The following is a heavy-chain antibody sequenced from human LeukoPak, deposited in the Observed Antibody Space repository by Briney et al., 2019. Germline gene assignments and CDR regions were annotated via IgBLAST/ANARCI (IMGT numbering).Heavy chain of an antibody. CDR1: GYTFTSYA. D-gene: IGHD4-11*01. Sequence: ASVKVSCKASGYTFTSYAMHWVRQAPGQRLEWMGWINAGNDNTKYSQKFQGRVTITRDTSASTAYMELSSLRSEDTAVYYCARDRFTGWFDPWGQGTLVTVSS. V-gene: IGHV1-3*01. CDR2: INAGNDNT. J-gene: IGHJ5*02. CDR3: ARDRFTGWFDP.